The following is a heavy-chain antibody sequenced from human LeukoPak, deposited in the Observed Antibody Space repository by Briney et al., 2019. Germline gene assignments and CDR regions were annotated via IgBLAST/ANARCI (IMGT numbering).Heavy chain of an antibody. CDR1: GGTFSIYA. CDR3: ARVGRNYDILTGYSDYYMDV. D-gene: IGHD3-9*01. CDR2: IIPIFGTA. J-gene: IGHJ6*03. V-gene: IGHV1-69*13. Sequence: SVKVSCKASGGTFSIYAISWVRQAPGQGLEWMGGIIPIFGTANYAQKFQGRVTITADESTSTAYMELSSLRSEDTAVYYCARVGRNYDILTGYSDYYMDVWGKGTTVTISS.